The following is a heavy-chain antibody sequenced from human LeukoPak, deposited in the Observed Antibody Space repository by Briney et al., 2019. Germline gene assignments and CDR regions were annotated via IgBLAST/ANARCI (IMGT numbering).Heavy chain of an antibody. CDR2: IRYDGSNK. CDR1: GFTFSSYG. D-gene: IGHD6-6*01. V-gene: IGHV3-30*02. CDR3: AKSLVGAARPNAFDI. Sequence: GRSLRLSCAASGFTFSSYGMHWVRQAPGKGLEWVAFIRYDGSNKYYADSVKGRFTISRDNSKNTLYLQMNGLRAEDTAVYYCAKSLVGAARPNAFDIWGQGTMVTVSS. J-gene: IGHJ3*02.